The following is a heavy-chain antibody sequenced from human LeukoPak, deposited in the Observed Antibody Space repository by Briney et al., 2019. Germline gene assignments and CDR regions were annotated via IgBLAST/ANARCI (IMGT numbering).Heavy chain of an antibody. D-gene: IGHD3-16*01. CDR3: AREGGS. CDR1: GFTFSSYA. J-gene: IGHJ4*02. CDR2: IGAGGTFT. Sequence: PGGSLRLSCTASGFTFSSYAMNWVRQAPGKGLEWVSGIGAGGTFTYYADSVKGRFTIFRDNSRNTLYLQMNSLRPEDTAVYYCAREGGSWGQGTLVTVSS. V-gene: IGHV3-23*01.